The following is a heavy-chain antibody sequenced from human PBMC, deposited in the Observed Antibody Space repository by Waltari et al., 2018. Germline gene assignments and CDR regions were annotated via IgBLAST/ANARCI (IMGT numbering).Heavy chain of an antibody. D-gene: IGHD6-13*01. V-gene: IGHV3-30*02. Sequence: QVQLVESGGGVVQPGGSLRLSCAASGFTFSSYGMHWVRQAPGKGLEWVAFIRYDGSNKYYADSVKGRFTISRDNSKNTLYLQMNSLRAEDTAVYYCAKSGVAAAGTSGYWGQGTLVTVSS. CDR1: GFTFSSYG. CDR3: AKSGVAAAGTSGY. J-gene: IGHJ4*02. CDR2: IRYDGSNK.